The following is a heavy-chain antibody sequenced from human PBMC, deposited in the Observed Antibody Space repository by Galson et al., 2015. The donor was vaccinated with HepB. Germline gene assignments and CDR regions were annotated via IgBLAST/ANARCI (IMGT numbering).Heavy chain of an antibody. CDR1: GFTFSSYG. V-gene: IGHV3-30*18. CDR2: ISYDGSNK. Sequence: SLRLSCAASGFTFSSYGMHWVRQAPGKGLEWVAVISYDGSNKYYADSVKGRFTISRDSSKNTLYLQMNSLRAEDTAVYYCAKGPVSSLTRRGWSAVWGDAFDIWGQGTMVTVSS. J-gene: IGHJ3*02. D-gene: IGHD2-15*01. CDR3: AKGPVSSLTRRGWSAVWGDAFDI.